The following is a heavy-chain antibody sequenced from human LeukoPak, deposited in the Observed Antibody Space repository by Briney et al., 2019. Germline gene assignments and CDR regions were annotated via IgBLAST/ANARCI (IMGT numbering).Heavy chain of an antibody. CDR1: GFSFTTYW. V-gene: IGHV3-7*01. D-gene: IGHD3-10*01. J-gene: IGHJ4*02. CDR2: INQDGTEK. Sequence: GEYLRLSCAASGFSFTTYWMGWVRQAPGKGLEWVANINQDGTEKYYVDSVKVRFTISRDNAKNSLYLQMNRLRVEDTAGYYCANLAKYFYGSATYYFFEHWGQGTPVTDSS. CDR3: ANLAKYFYGSATYYFFEH.